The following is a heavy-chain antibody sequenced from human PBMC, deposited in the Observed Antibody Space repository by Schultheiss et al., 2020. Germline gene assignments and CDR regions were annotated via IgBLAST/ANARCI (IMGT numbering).Heavy chain of an antibody. CDR2: IYYSGST. D-gene: IGHD3-22*01. J-gene: IGHJ3*02. V-gene: IGHV4-30-4*02. CDR1: GGSISSGDYY. Sequence: SDTLSLTCTVSGGSISSGDYYWSWIRQPPGKGLEWIGYIYYSGSTYYNPSLKSRVTISVDTSKNQFSLKLSSVTAADTAVYYCARVTYYYDSSGYYSAFDIWGQGTMVTVSS. CDR3: ARVTYYYDSSGYYSAFDI.